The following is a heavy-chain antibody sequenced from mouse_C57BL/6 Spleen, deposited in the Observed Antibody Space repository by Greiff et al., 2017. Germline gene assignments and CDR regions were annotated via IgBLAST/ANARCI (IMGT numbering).Heavy chain of an antibody. J-gene: IGHJ4*01. Sequence: VQLQQSGAELVRPGASVTLSCKASGYTFTDYEMHWVKQTPVHGLEWIGAIDPETGGTAYNQKFKGKAILTADKSSSTAYMELRSLTSEDSAVYYCTRSWDGYYYAMDYWGQGTSVTVSS. D-gene: IGHD4-1*01. V-gene: IGHV1-15*01. CDR3: TRSWDGYYYAMDY. CDR2: IDPETGGT. CDR1: GYTFTDYE.